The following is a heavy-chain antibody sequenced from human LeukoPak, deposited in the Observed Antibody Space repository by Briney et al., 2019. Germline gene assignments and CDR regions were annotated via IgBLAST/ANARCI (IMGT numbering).Heavy chain of an antibody. CDR1: GGSISSSSFY. Sequence: SETLSLTCSVSGGSISSSSFYWGWIRQPPGKGLECIGNIYHDGNTYYNPSLKSRVTISVDTSKNQFSLKLTSVTAADTAVYYCARRSAWYHFDYWGQGTLVTVSS. CDR2: IYHDGNT. J-gene: IGHJ4*02. D-gene: IGHD6-13*01. CDR3: ARRSAWYHFDY. V-gene: IGHV4-39*01.